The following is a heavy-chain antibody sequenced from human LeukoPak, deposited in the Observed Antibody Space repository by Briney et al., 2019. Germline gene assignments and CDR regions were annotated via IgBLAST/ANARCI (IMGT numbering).Heavy chain of an antibody. D-gene: IGHD4-17*01. CDR2: ISSSGSTI. Sequence: GGSLRLSCAASGFTFSSYEVNWVRQATGKGLEWVSYISSSGSTIYYADSVKGQFTISRDNAKNSLYLQMNSLRAEDTAVYYCAREETNGAFDYWGQGTLVTVSS. J-gene: IGHJ4*02. V-gene: IGHV3-48*03. CDR1: GFTFSSYE. CDR3: AREETNGAFDY.